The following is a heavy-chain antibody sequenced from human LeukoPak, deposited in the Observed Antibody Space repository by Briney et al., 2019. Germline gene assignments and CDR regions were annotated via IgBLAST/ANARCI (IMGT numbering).Heavy chain of an antibody. V-gene: IGHV1-69*05. CDR1: GGTFSSYA. CDR2: IIPILGTA. J-gene: IGHJ5*02. Sequence: ASVRVSCKASGGTFSSYAISWVRQAPGQGLEWMGGIIPILGTANYAQKFQGRVTITTDESTSTAYMELSSLRSEDTAVYYCARTGTTWENWFDPWGQGTLVTVSS. CDR3: ARTGTTWENWFDP. D-gene: IGHD1-7*01.